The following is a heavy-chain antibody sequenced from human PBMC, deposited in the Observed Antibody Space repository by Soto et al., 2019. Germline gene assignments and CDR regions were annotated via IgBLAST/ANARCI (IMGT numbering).Heavy chain of an antibody. Sequence: QITLNESGPTQVKPRQTLTLTCTFSGFSLTTSGVGVGWIRQSPGKAPEWLALIYWDDDKRYSPSLKSRLTITKDTSKKQVVLTMADFDPADPATYYCAHRVLRTVFGLVTTTAIYFDFWGQGTPVAVSS. J-gene: IGHJ4*02. CDR2: IYWDDDK. D-gene: IGHD3-3*01. CDR3: AHRVLRTVFGLVTTTAIYFDF. CDR1: GFSLTTSGVG. V-gene: IGHV2-5*02.